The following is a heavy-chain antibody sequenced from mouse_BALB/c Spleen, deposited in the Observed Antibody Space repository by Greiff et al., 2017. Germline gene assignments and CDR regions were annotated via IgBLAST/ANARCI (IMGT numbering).Heavy chain of an antibody. CDR1: GYSFTGYT. J-gene: IGHJ2*01. CDR2: INPYNGGT. V-gene: IGHV1-18*01. D-gene: IGHD1-2*01. Sequence: VQLQQSGPELVKPGASMKISCKASGYSFTGYTMNWVKQSHGKNLEWIGLINPYNGGTSYNQKFKGKATLTVDKSSRTAYMELLSLTSEDSAVYYCARRTTATWGYFDYWGQGTTLTVSS. CDR3: ARRTTATWGYFDY.